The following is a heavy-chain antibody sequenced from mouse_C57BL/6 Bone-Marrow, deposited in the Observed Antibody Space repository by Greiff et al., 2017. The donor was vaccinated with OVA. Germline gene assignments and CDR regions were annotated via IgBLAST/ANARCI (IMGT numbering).Heavy chain of an antibody. D-gene: IGHD1-1*01. CDR2: IRNKANNHAT. J-gene: IGHJ1*03. CDR1: GFTFSDAW. CDR3: TRLTTVVARYFDV. Sequence: DVKLVESGGGLVQPGGSMKLSCAASGFTFSDAWMDWVRQSPEKGLEWVDEIRNKANNHATYYAESVKGRFTISRDDSKSSVYLQMNSLRAEDTGIYYCTRLTTVVARYFDVWGTGTTVTVSS. V-gene: IGHV6-6*01.